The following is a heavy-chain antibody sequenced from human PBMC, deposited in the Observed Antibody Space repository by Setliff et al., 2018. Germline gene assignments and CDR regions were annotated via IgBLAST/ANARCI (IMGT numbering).Heavy chain of an antibody. CDR3: APLTRRYGSGSYPFDY. V-gene: IGHV1-24*01. Sequence: ASVKVSCKASGYTFTSHYMHWVRQAPGKGLEWMGGFDPEDGETIYAQKFQGRVTMTENTSTDTAYMELSSLRSEDTAVYYCAPLTRRYGSGSYPFDYWGQGTLVTVSS. D-gene: IGHD3-10*01. J-gene: IGHJ4*01. CDR1: GYTFTSHY. CDR2: FDPEDGET.